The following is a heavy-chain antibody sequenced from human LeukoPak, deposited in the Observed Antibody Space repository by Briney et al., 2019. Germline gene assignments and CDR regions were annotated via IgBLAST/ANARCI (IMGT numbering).Heavy chain of an antibody. CDR3: ARQHQMVYAIGDYYYMDV. Sequence: GESLKISCKGSGYSFTSYWIGWVRQMPGKGLEWMGIIYPGDSDTRYSPSFQGQVTISADKSISTAYLQWSSLKASDTAMYYCARQHQMVYAIGDYYYMDVWGKGTTVTVSS. J-gene: IGHJ6*03. D-gene: IGHD2-8*01. V-gene: IGHV5-51*01. CDR2: IYPGDSDT. CDR1: GYSFTSYW.